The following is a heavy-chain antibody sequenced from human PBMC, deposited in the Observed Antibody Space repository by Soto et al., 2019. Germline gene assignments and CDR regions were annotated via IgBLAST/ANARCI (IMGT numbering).Heavy chain of an antibody. CDR3: ARVRCFNGLCHTADYGMDV. CDR1: GDVFRSYG. V-gene: IGHV1-69*13. Sequence: SVKVSCKASGDVFRSYGINWVRQAPGQGLEWMGGIIPISGTTNYAQKFQGRVAITADESTDTVYMELSRLRSGDTAVYFCARVRCFNGLCHTADYGMDVWGQGTTGTVS. D-gene: IGHD2-8*01. J-gene: IGHJ6*02. CDR2: IIPISGTT.